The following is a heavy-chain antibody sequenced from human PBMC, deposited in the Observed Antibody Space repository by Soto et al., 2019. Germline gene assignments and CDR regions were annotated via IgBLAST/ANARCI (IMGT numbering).Heavy chain of an antibody. CDR2: IIPIFGTA. V-gene: IGHV1-69*06. D-gene: IGHD5-12*01. Sequence: QVQLVQSGAEVKKPGSSVKVSCKASGGTFSSYAISWVRQAPGQGLEWMGGIIPIFGTANYAQKFQGRVTITANKSTSTAYMELSSLRSEDTAVYYFARKGLRDGYNQYYFDYWGQGTLVTVSS. CDR3: ARKGLRDGYNQYYFDY. CDR1: GGTFSSYA. J-gene: IGHJ4*02.